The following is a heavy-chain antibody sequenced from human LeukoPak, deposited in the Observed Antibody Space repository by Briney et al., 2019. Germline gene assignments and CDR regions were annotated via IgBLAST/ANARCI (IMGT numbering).Heavy chain of an antibody. V-gene: IGHV1-8*03. CDR3: AAALAASPFDY. D-gene: IGHD6-13*01. CDR2: MNPNSGNT. Sequence: ASVKVSCKASGYTFTSYDINWVRQATGQGLEWMGWMNPNSGNTGYAQKFQGRVTITRNTSISTAYMELSSLRSEDTAVCYCAAALAASPFDYWGQGTLVTVSS. CDR1: GYTFTSYD. J-gene: IGHJ4*02.